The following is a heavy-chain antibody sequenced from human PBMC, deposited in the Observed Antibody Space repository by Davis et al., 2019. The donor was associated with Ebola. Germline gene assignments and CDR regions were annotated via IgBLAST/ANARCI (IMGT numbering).Heavy chain of an antibody. V-gene: IGHV4-59*01. J-gene: IGHJ4*02. D-gene: IGHD4-23*01. CDR3: AREGGNSYFDF. CDR1: GGSISSYF. CDR2: VYYSGTT. Sequence: SETLSLTCTVSGGSISSYFWSWIRQPPGKGLEWIGYVYYSGTTNYNPSLESRLTISVDTSKNQFSLKLTSMTIADTAVYYCAREGGNSYFDFWGQGILVTVSS.